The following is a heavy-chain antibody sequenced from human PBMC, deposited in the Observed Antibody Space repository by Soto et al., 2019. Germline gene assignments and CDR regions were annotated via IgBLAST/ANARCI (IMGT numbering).Heavy chain of an antibody. V-gene: IGHV4-34*01. J-gene: IGHJ5*02. CDR1: GGFLSESY. Sequence: SETLSLTCAVYGGFLSESYWTWIRQPPGKGLEWIGEINHVGGTNYNPSLKRRVTMSVDTSQNQFSLRLISVTAADTAMYFCVRIRYQLPSSVLWLDPWGQGTPVTVSS. CDR2: INHVGGT. CDR3: VRIRYQLPSSVLWLDP. D-gene: IGHD3-16*01.